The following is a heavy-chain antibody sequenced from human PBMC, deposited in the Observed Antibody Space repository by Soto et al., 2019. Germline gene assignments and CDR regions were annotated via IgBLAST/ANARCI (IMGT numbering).Heavy chain of an antibody. CDR1: GFSLSTSGVG. J-gene: IGHJ3*02. Sequence: QITLKESGPTLVKPTQHLTLTCTFSGFSLSTSGVGVGWIRQPPGKALEWLALIYWDDDKRYSPSLKSRLTITKDTSKNQVVLTMTNMDPVDTATYYCAHRGYCSGGSCYLSAFDIWGQGTMVTVSS. CDR3: AHRGYCSGGSCYLSAFDI. V-gene: IGHV2-5*02. CDR2: IYWDDDK. D-gene: IGHD2-15*01.